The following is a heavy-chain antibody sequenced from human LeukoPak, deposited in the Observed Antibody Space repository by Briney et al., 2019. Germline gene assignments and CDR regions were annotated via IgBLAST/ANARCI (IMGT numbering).Heavy chain of an antibody. CDR3: ARDKGDYGGKMGVASYYFDY. CDR1: GGSISSSNW. V-gene: IGHV4-4*02. CDR2: IFHSGST. J-gene: IGHJ4*02. D-gene: IGHD4-23*01. Sequence: PSGTLSLTCAVSGGSISSSNWWSWVRQPPGKGLEWIGEIFHSGSTNYNPSLKSRVTISVDKSKNQFSLKLSSVTAADTAVYHCARDKGDYGGKMGVASYYFDYWGQGTLVTVSS.